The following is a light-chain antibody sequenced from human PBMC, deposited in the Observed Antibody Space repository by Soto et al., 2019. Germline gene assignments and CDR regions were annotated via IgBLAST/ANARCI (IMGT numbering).Light chain of an antibody. J-gene: IGKJ4*01. V-gene: IGKV1-16*02. CDR3: QQYNSYPVT. CDR1: QGIDNS. CDR2: GAS. Sequence: DIQMTQSPSSLSASVGDSVTITCRASQGIDNSLAWYQQKPGKAPESLIFGASSLQSGVPSKFSGSVSGTDFTLTISNLQAEDYATYYCQQYNSYPVTFGGGTKVEI.